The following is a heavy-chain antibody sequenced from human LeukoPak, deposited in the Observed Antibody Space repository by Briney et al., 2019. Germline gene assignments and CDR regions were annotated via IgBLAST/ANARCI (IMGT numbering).Heavy chain of an antibody. CDR2: TYYRSKWYN. CDR3: ARSTYYYDSSGYYWRYYFDY. Sequence: SQTLSLTCAISGDSVSSNSAAWNWIRQSPSRGLEWLGRTYYRSKWYNDYAVSVKGRITINPDTSKNQFSLQLNSVTPEDTAVYYCARSTYYYDSSGYYWRYYFDYWGQGTLVTVSS. D-gene: IGHD3-22*01. V-gene: IGHV6-1*01. CDR1: GDSVSSNSAA. J-gene: IGHJ4*02.